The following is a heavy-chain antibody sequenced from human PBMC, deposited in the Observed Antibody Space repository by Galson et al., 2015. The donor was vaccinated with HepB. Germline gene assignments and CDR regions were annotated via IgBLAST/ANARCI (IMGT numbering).Heavy chain of an antibody. J-gene: IGHJ6*02. D-gene: IGHD2-8*02. CDR1: GYSFTSYW. CDR2: IDPSDSYT. CDR3: ARLYLVVPLPGYYGMDV. V-gene: IGHV5-10-1*01. Sequence: QSGAEVKKPGESLRISCKGSGYSFTSYWISWVRQMPGKGLEWMGRIDPSDSYTNYSPSFQGHVTISADKSISTAYLQWSSLKASDTAMYYCARLYLVVPLPGYYGMDVWGQGTTVTVSS.